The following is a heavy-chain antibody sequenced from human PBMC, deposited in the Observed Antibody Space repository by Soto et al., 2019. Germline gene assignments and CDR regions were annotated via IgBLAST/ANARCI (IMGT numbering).Heavy chain of an antibody. D-gene: IGHD2-21*02. CDR2: ISYDGSNK. CDR3: AKDHVVVTAIHAYYYYYYGMDV. J-gene: IGHJ6*02. CDR1: GFTFSSYG. Sequence: QVQLVESGGGVVQPGRSLRLSCAASGFTFSSYGMHWVRQAPGKGLEWVAVISYDGSNKYYADSVKGRFTISRDNSKNTLYLQMNSLRAEDTAVYYCAKDHVVVTAIHAYYYYYYGMDVWGQGTTFTVSS. V-gene: IGHV3-30*18.